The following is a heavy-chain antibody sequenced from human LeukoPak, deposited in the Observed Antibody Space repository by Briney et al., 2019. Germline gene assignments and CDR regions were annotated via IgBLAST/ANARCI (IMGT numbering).Heavy chain of an antibody. CDR1: GGSISSGDYY. D-gene: IGHD4-23*01. CDR3: ARYGGNSDFYFDY. J-gene: IGHJ4*02. CDR2: IYYSGST. Sequence: SQTLSLTCTVSGGSISSGDYYWSWIRQPPGKGLGWIGYIYYSGSTFYNPSLKSRVTISVDTSKNQFSLKLSSVTPADTAVYYCARYGGNSDFYFDYWGQGTLVTVSS. V-gene: IGHV4-30-4*01.